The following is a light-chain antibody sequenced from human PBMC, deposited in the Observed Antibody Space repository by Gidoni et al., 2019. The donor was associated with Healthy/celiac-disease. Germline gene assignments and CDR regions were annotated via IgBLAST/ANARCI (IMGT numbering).Light chain of an antibody. Sequence: SYQLTQPPSFSVSPGQTASITCSGDKLGDKYACWYQQKPGQSPVLVIYQDSKRPSGIPERFSGSNSGNTATLTISGTQAMDEADYYCQAWDSSLVVFGGGTKLTV. CDR2: QDS. J-gene: IGLJ2*01. CDR1: KLGDKY. CDR3: QAWDSSLVV. V-gene: IGLV3-1*01.